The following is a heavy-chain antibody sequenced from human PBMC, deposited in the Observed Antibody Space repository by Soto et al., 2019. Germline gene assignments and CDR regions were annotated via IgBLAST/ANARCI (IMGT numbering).Heavy chain of an antibody. Sequence: PGGSLRLSCAASGFTFSSYSMNWVRQAPGKGLEWVSSISSSSYIYYADSVKGRFTISRDNAKNSLYLQMNSLRAEDTAVYYCARDPSDYDSSGYYLPVYFDYWGQGTLVTVSS. CDR1: GFTFSSYS. CDR2: ISSSSYI. J-gene: IGHJ4*02. V-gene: IGHV3-21*01. D-gene: IGHD3-22*01. CDR3: ARDPSDYDSSGYYLPVYFDY.